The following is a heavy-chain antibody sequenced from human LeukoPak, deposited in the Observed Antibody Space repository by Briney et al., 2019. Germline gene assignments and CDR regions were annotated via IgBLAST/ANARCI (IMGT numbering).Heavy chain of an antibody. J-gene: IGHJ4*02. D-gene: IGHD5-24*01. Sequence: QAGGSLRLSCAASGFIFSNYGMNWARQAPGKGLEWVASINHNGNVNYYVDSVKGRFTISRDNAKNSLYLQMSNLRAEDTAVYFCARGPGYIIDYWGQGTPVTVSS. CDR3: ARGPGYIIDY. CDR1: GFIFSNYG. CDR2: INHNGNVN. V-gene: IGHV3-7*03.